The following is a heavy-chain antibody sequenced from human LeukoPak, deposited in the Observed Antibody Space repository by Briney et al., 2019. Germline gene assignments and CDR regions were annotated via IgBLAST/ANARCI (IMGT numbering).Heavy chain of an antibody. J-gene: IGHJ6*03. Sequence: SETLSLTCSVSGGSISTSSYYWGWIRQAPGKGLEWIGSMDYSGSTYYNPSLKSRVTISVDTSKNQLSLKLSSVTAADTAVYYCARDPGRGIAARPPYYYYYMDVWGKGTTVTVSS. CDR1: GGSISTSSYY. CDR2: MDYSGST. V-gene: IGHV4-39*07. CDR3: ARDPGRGIAARPPYYYYYMDV. D-gene: IGHD6-6*01.